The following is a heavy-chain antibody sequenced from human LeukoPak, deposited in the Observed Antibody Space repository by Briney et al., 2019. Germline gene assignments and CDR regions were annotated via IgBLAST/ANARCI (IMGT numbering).Heavy chain of an antibody. Sequence: LSLTCTVSDVSISTSGYYWAWIRQAPGKGLEWVSYISSSDSTIYYADSVKGRFTISRDNAKNSLYLQMNSLRAEDTAVYYCARADFWSGWGYYYYYYMDVWGKGTTVTVSS. CDR1: DVSISTSGYY. J-gene: IGHJ6*03. D-gene: IGHD3-3*01. V-gene: IGHV3-11*04. CDR3: ARADFWSGWGYYYYYYMDV. CDR2: ISSSDSTI.